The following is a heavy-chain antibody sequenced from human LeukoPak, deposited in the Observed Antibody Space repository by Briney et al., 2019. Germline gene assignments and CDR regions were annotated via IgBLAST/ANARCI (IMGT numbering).Heavy chain of an antibody. CDR1: GYPMSSGHY. D-gene: IGHD3-10*01. J-gene: IGHJ5*02. CDR3: ARDPSGSLTNWFDP. V-gene: IGHV4-38-2*02. Sequence: SETLTLPCAVSGYPMSSGHYWGWLRQPPGTGLGWIGSIYYRGSTYYNPSLKSRVTISVDTSKNQFSLKLSSVTAADTAVYYCARDPSGSLTNWFDPCGQATLLTVSS. CDR2: IYYRGST.